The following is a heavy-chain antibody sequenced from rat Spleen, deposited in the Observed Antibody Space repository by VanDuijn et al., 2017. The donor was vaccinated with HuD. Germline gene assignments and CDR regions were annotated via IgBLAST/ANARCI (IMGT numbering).Heavy chain of an antibody. Sequence: EVKLVESGGGLVQPGRSLKLSCAASGFNFNDHWMGWVRQATTKGLEWVGSISPSGSDTYYRDSVKGRFTVSRDNAKNTLYLQLDSLRSEDTATYYCARQDTSGYSNWFAYWGQGTLVTVSS. CDR1: GFNFNDHW. V-gene: IGHV5-25*01. CDR2: ISPSGSDT. D-gene: IGHD4-3*01. J-gene: IGHJ3*01. CDR3: ARQDTSGYSNWFAY.